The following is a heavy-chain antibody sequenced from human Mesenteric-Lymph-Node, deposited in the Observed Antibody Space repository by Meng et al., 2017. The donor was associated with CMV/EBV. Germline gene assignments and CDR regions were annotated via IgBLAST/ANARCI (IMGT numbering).Heavy chain of an antibody. D-gene: IGHD3-9*01. Sequence: GESLKISCVAAGFDFGRYAMNWVRQAPGKGLGWVSFIYSGGTNTFYADSVKGRFTVSRDNFRNTLYLQMDSLSVEDTAIYYCAKDRLTGPYYYYGMDVWGQGTLVTVSS. CDR3: AKDRLTGPYYYYGMDV. V-gene: IGHV3-23*03. CDR2: IYSGGTNT. J-gene: IGHJ6*02. CDR1: GFDFGRYA.